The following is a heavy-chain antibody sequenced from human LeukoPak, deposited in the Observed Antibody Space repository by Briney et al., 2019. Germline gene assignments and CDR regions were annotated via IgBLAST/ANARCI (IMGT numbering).Heavy chain of an antibody. Sequence: SVKVSCKASGGTFSSYAISWVRQAPGQGLEWVGGIIPIFGTANYAQKFQGRVTITADESTSTAYMELSSLRSEDTAVYYCARAYPPYYYDSSGYYGTLGYWGQGTLVTVSS. J-gene: IGHJ4*02. CDR3: ARAYPPYYYDSSGYYGTLGY. CDR1: GGTFSSYA. V-gene: IGHV1-69*13. D-gene: IGHD3-22*01. CDR2: IIPIFGTA.